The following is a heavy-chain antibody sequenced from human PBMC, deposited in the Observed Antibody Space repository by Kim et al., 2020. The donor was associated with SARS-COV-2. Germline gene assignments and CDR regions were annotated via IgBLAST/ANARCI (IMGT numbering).Heavy chain of an antibody. D-gene: IGHD1-26*01. Sequence: ANSVKGRFTISRDNSKNTLYLQMGSLRAEDMAVYYCAREEQWELSNAFDIWGQGTMVTVSS. J-gene: IGHJ3*02. CDR3: AREEQWELSNAFDI. V-gene: IGHV3-64*01.